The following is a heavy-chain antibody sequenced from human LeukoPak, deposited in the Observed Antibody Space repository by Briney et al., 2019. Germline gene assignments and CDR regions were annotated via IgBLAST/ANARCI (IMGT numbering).Heavy chain of an antibody. J-gene: IGHJ4*02. CDR2: ISSSGST. CDR3: ARSRRTYYYDSRPKGVFDY. V-gene: IGHV4-61*02. CDR1: GDSISSGDYY. Sequence: SETLSLTCTVSGDSISSGDYYWSWIRQPAGKGLEWIGRISSSGSTNYNPSLKSRVTISVDTSKNQFSLKLSSVTAADTAVYYCARSRRTYYYDSRPKGVFDYWGQGTLVTVSS. D-gene: IGHD3-22*01.